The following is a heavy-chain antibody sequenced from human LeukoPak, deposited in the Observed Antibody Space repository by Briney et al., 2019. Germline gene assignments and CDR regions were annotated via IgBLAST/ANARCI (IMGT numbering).Heavy chain of an antibody. CDR3: ARGYCSGGSCHLHWFDP. V-gene: IGHV4-34*01. CDR1: GGSFSGYY. Sequence: SETLPLTCAVYGGSFSGYYWSWIRQPPGKGLEWIGEINHSGSTNYNPSLKSRVTISVDTSKNQFSLKLSSVTAADTAVYYCARGYCSGGSCHLHWFDPWGQGTLVTVSS. D-gene: IGHD2-15*01. J-gene: IGHJ5*02. CDR2: INHSGST.